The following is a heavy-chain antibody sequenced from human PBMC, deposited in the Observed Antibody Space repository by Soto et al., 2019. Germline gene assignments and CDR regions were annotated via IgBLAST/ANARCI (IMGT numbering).Heavy chain of an antibody. J-gene: IGHJ3*02. CDR3: AREALGDYGSGSYFRNAFDI. V-gene: IGHV3-21*01. D-gene: IGHD3-10*01. CDR2: ISSSSSYI. CDR1: GFTFSSYS. Sequence: GGSLRLSCAASGFTFSSYSMNWVRQAPGKGLEWVSSISSSSSYIYYADSVKGRFTISRDNAKNSLYLQMNSLRAEDTAVYYCAREALGDYGSGSYFRNAFDIWGQGTMVTVSS.